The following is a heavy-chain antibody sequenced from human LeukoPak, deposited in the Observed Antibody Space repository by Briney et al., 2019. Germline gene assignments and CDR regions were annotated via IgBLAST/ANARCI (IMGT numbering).Heavy chain of an antibody. J-gene: IGHJ6*03. Sequence: ASVKVSCKASGYTFTSYYMHWVRQAPGQGLEWMGLINPSGGSTSYAQKFQGRVTMTRDMSTSTVYMELSSLRSEDTAVYYCATSDYDILTGYTPPGYYYYMDVWGKGTTVTISS. CDR3: ATSDYDILTGYTPPGYYYYMDV. CDR1: GYTFTSYY. V-gene: IGHV1-46*01. CDR2: INPSGGST. D-gene: IGHD3-9*01.